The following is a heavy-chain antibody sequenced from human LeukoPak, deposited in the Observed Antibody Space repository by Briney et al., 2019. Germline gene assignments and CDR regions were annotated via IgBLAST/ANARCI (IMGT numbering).Heavy chain of an antibody. J-gene: IGHJ4*02. CDR1: GGSISSSSYY. V-gene: IGHV4-39*07. D-gene: IGHD3-22*01. CDR2: IYYSGST. Sequence: SETLSLTCTVSGGSISSSSYYWGWIRRPPGKGLEWIGSIYYSGSTYYNPSLKSRVTISVDTSKNQFSLKLSSVTAADTAVYYCASTGFYYEFDYWGQGTLVTISS. CDR3: ASTGFYYEFDY.